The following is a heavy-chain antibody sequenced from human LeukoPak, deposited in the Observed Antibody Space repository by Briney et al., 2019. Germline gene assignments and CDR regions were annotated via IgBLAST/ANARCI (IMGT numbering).Heavy chain of an antibody. D-gene: IGHD6-19*01. V-gene: IGHV3-9*03. J-gene: IGHJ4*02. CDR2: ISWNSDTI. Sequence: PGRSLRLSCAASGFTFDDYAMHWVRQAPGKGLEWVSGISWNSDTIGYADSVKGRFTISRDNAKNSLYLQMNSLRAEDMALYYCAKDTGSSGWYYFDYWGQGTLVTVSS. CDR3: AKDTGSSGWYYFDY. CDR1: GFTFDDYA.